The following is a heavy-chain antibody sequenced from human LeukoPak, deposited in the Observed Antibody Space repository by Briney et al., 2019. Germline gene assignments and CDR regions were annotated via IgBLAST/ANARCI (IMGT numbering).Heavy chain of an antibody. V-gene: IGHV3-23*01. Sequence: QSGGSLRLSCAASGFTFSSYAMSWVRQAPGKGLEWVSAISGSGGSTYYADSVKGRFTISRDNSKNTLYLQMNSLRAEDTAVYYCAKRKAPIRGLSYYFDYWGQGTLVTVSS. CDR3: AKRKAPIRGLSYYFDY. CDR2: ISGSGGST. D-gene: IGHD3-16*02. CDR1: GFTFSSYA. J-gene: IGHJ4*02.